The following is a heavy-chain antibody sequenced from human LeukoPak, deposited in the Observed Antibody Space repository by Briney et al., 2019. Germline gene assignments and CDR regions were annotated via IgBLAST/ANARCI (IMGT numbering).Heavy chain of an antibody. CDR2: ISGSDIST. CDR3: AKAPMVRGVIIADY. D-gene: IGHD3-10*01. V-gene: IGHV3-23*01. CDR1: GFTFSRYA. Sequence: QPGGSLRLSCAASGFTFSRYAMSWVRQAPGKGLEWVSTISGSDISTYYADSVKGRFTVSRDNSKKTLYLQMNSLRADDTAVYHCAKAPMVRGVIIADYWGQGTLVSVYS. J-gene: IGHJ4*02.